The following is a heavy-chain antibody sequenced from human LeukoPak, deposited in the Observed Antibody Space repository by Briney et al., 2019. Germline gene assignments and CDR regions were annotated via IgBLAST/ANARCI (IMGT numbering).Heavy chain of an antibody. J-gene: IGHJ6*03. CDR1: EFTFSDYC. CDR3: ARWERGYSYGEIYYYYMDV. V-gene: IGHV3-11*04. CDR2: ISSSGSTI. D-gene: IGHD5-18*01. Sequence: GGSLRLSCAASEFTFSDYCMSWIRQAPGKGLEWVSYISSSGSTIYYADSVKGRFTISRDNAKNSLYLQMNSLRAEDTAVYYCARWERGYSYGEIYYYYMDVWGKGTTVTVSS.